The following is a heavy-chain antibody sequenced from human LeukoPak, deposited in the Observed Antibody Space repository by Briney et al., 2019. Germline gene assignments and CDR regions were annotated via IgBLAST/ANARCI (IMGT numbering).Heavy chain of an antibody. V-gene: IGHV1-69*13. CDR2: IIPIFGTA. CDR1: GGTFSSYA. J-gene: IGHJ4*02. D-gene: IGHD4-11*01. Sequence: GASVKVSCKASGGTFSSYAISWVRQAPGQGLEWMGGIIPIFGTANYAQKFQGRVTFTADESTSTAYMELSSLRSEDTAVYYCARDGGYSNYYFDYWGQGTLVTVSS. CDR3: ARDGGYSNYYFDY.